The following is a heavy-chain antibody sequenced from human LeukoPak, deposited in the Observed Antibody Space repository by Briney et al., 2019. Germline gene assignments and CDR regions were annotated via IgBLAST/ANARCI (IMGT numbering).Heavy chain of an antibody. CDR1: GGSISSYY. V-gene: IGHV4-4*08. D-gene: IGHD2-2*01. CDR3: AREALGYCSSTSCPNAFDI. CDR2: IYTSGST. Sequence: PSETLSLTCTVSGGSISSYYWSWIRQPPGKGLGWIGRIYTSGSTNYNPSLKSRVTISVDTSKNQFSLKLSSVTAADTAVYYCAREALGYCSSTSCPNAFDIWGQGTMVTVSS. J-gene: IGHJ3*02.